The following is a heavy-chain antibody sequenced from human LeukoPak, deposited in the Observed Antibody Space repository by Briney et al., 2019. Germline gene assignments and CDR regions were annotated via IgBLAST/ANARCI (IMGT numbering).Heavy chain of an antibody. CDR2: ISYDGCNK. CDR1: GFTFSSYA. J-gene: IGHJ4*02. D-gene: IGHD2-21*02. CDR3: ARDGGDYYATAYYFDY. V-gene: IGHV3-30*04. Sequence: PGRSLRLSCAASGFTFSSYAMHWVRQAPGKGLEWVAVISYDGCNKYYADSVKGRFTISRDNSKNTLYLQMNSLRAEDTAVYYCARDGGDYYATAYYFDYWGQGTLVTVSS.